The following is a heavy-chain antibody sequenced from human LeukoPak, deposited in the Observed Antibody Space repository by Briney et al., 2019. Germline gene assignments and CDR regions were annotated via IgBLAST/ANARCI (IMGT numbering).Heavy chain of an antibody. CDR2: IYYSGST. V-gene: IGHV4-59*01. J-gene: IGHJ4*02. D-gene: IGHD5-18*01. CDR1: GGSISSYY. Sequence: SETLSLTCTVSGGSISSYYWSWIRQPPGKGLEWIGYIYYSGSTNYNPSLKSRVTISVDTSKNQFSLKLSSVTAADTAVYYCAGARYSYGLYFDYWGQGTLVTVSS. CDR3: AGARYSYGLYFDY.